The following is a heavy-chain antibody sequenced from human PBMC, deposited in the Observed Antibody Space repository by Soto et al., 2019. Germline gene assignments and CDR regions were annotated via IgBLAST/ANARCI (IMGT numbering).Heavy chain of an antibody. V-gene: IGHV1-18*01. CDR3: ARDRGYHPYYDCYYGMDV. D-gene: IGHD2-2*01. J-gene: IGHJ6*02. Sequence: AAVKVSCKASGYTFTSYGISWVRQAPGQGLEWMGWISAYNGNTNYAQKVQGRVTMTTDTSTSTAYMELRSLRADDTAVYYCARDRGYHPYYDCYYGMDVWGQGTTVTV. CDR1: GYTFTSYG. CDR2: ISAYNGNT.